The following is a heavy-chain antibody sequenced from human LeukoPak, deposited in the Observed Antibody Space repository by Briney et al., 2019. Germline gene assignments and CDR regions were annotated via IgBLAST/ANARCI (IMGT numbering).Heavy chain of an antibody. D-gene: IGHD1-1*01. J-gene: IGHJ4*02. CDR3: AKGGGSRAYNYCAV. V-gene: IGHV3-23*01. Sequence: GGSLRLSCTAAGFTFSSYAMTWVRQAPGMGLEWVSSLSGSGGSSYYADSVKGRFTISRDNSNNTVYLEMHSLRVDDSAVYFWAKGGGSRAYNYCAVWGQESLVTVS. CDR1: GFTFSSYA. CDR2: LSGSGGSS.